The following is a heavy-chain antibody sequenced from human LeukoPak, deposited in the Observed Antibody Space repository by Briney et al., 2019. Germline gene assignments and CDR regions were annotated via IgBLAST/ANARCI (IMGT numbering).Heavy chain of an antibody. CDR3: ARHGTYIVVVPAAISDGMDV. CDR1: GGTFSSYA. CDR2: IIPICGTA. Sequence: SVKVSCKASGGTFSSYAISWVRQAPGQGLEWMGGIIPICGTANYAQKFQGRVTITADESTSTAYMELSSLRSEDTAVYYCARHGTYIVVVPAAISDGMDVWGQGTTVTVSS. J-gene: IGHJ6*02. V-gene: IGHV1-69*13. D-gene: IGHD2-2*01.